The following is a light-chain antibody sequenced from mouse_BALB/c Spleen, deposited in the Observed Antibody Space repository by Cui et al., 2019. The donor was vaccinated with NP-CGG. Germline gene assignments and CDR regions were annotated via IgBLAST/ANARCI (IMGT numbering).Light chain of an antibody. CDR2: GTN. CDR3: ALWYSNHWV. Sequence: QAVVTQESALTTSPGETVTLTCRSSTGAVTSSNYANWVQEKPDHLFTGLIGGTNNRAPGVPARCSGSLIGYKAALTITGAQTEDEAIYFCALWYSNHWVFGGGTKLTVL. J-gene: IGLJ1*01. V-gene: IGLV1*01. CDR1: TGAVTSSNY.